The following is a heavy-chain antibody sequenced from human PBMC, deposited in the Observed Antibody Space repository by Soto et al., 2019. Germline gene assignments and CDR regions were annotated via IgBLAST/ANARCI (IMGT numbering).Heavy chain of an antibody. J-gene: IGHJ2*01. CDR2: IYYSGST. CDR1: GGSISSYY. V-gene: IGHV4-59*08. D-gene: IGHD6-19*01. CDR3: ARQRPSSGWYYWYFDL. Sequence: SETLSLTCTVSGGSISSYYWSWIRQPPGKGLEWIRYIYYSGSTNYNPSLKSRVTISVDTSKNQFSLKLSFVTAADSAVYYCARQRPSSGWYYWYFDLWGRGTLVTVSS.